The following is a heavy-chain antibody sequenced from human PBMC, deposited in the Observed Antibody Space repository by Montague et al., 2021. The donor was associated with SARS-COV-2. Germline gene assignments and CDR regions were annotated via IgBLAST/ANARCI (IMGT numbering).Heavy chain of an antibody. J-gene: IGHJ6*02. Sequence: SLRLSCAASGFTFSNFGMHWVRQPPGKGLEWVALISYDGSNKHYADSVKGRFTISRDNSKNTLYLQMNSLRAEDTAVYHCAKGWGFWGGYGNDYPMDVWGQGNTVTVSS. CDR2: ISYDGSNK. CDR3: AKGWGFWGGYGNDYPMDV. V-gene: IGHV3-30*18. D-gene: IGHD5-12*01. CDR1: GFTFSNFG.